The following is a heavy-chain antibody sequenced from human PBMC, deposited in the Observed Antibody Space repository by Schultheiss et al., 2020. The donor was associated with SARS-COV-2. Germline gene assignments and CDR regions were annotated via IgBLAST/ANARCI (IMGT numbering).Heavy chain of an antibody. CDR1: GGAFNSYS. CDR2: IIPMLGRP. CDR3: ARVNWGPEGAFDI. D-gene: IGHD7-27*01. V-gene: IGHV1-69*06. Sequence: SVKVSCRTSGGAFNSYSINWVRQAPGQGLEWMGAIIPMLGRPKNAQKFWGRVTISADKSTNTAHMELSSLRSDDTAVYYCARVNWGPEGAFDIWGQGTMVTVSS. J-gene: IGHJ3*02.